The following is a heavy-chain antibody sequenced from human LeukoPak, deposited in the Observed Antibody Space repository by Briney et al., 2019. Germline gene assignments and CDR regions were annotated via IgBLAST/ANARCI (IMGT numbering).Heavy chain of an antibody. V-gene: IGHV4-59*01. Sequence: SETLSLTCTVSGGSISSYYWSWIRQPPGKGLEWIGYIYYSGSTNYNPSLKSRVTISVDTSKNQFSLKLSSVTAADTAAYYCARSTSNDFIWESYRPRVASYFDYWGWGTLVTVSS. D-gene: IGHD3-16*02. CDR1: GGSISSYY. CDR3: ARSTSNDFIWESYRPRVASYFDY. CDR2: IYYSGST. J-gene: IGHJ4*02.